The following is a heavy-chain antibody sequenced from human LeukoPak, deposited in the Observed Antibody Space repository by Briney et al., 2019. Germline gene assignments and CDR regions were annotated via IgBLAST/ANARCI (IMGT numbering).Heavy chain of an antibody. J-gene: IGHJ4*02. CDR1: GYSFTSYA. CDR3: ARGGYYGSGSPNY. CDR2: INAGNGNT. Sequence: GASVKVSCKASGYSFTSYAVHWVRQAPGQRLEWMGWINAGNGNTKYSQKFQGRVTITRDTSASIAYMELSSLNSEDTAVYYCARGGYYGSGSPNYWGQGTLVTVSS. D-gene: IGHD3-10*01. V-gene: IGHV1-3*01.